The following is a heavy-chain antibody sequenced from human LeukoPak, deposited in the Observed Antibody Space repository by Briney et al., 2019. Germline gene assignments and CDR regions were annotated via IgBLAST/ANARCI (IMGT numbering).Heavy chain of an antibody. CDR2: IKQDGSEK. CDR1: GFTFSSYW. V-gene: IGHV3-7*01. CDR3: ARAGAYVDTATELDY. Sequence: PGGSLRLSCAASGFTFSSYWMSWVRQAPGKGLEWVANIKQDGSEKYYVDSVKGRFTISRDNAKNSLYLQMNSLRAEDTAVYYCARAGAYVDTATELDYWGQGTLVTVSS. D-gene: IGHD5-18*01. J-gene: IGHJ4*02.